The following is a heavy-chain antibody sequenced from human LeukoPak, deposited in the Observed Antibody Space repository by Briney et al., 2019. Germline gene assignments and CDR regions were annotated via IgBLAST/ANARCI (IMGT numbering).Heavy chain of an antibody. CDR1: GGSFSGYY. Sequence: SETLSLTCAVYGGSFSGYYWSWIRQPPGKGLEWIGEINHSGSTNYNTSLKSRVTISVDTSKNQFSLKLSSVTAADTAVYYCARGPNTYYYDSSGYYSPWGQGTLVTVSS. J-gene: IGHJ5*02. CDR2: INHSGST. D-gene: IGHD3-22*01. CDR3: ARGPNTYYYDSSGYYSP. V-gene: IGHV4-34*01.